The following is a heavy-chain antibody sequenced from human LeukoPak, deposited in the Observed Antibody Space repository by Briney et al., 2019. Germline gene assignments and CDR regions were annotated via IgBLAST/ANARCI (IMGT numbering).Heavy chain of an antibody. D-gene: IGHD3-10*01. J-gene: IGHJ5*02. V-gene: IGHV3-30*02. CDR2: IRYDGNDK. CDR3: AKPLMRDRWFGES. CDR1: GFTFSYYG. Sequence: GGALRLSCAASGFTFSYYGMHWVRQAPGKGLDWVAFIRYDGNDKFYAESVKGRCTISRDTSRNTLYLQMNSLRPEDTAVYYCAKPLMRDRWFGESWGRGNLVTVSS.